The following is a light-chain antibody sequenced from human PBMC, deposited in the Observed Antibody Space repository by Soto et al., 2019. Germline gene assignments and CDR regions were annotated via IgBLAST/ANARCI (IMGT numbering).Light chain of an antibody. Sequence: QAVLTQPPSVCAAPGQTVTISCSGSNSNIGKNFVSWYQQRPGAAPKVLIYEHNKRLSGIPDRFSGSKSGTSATLGINGLQTGDEAEYYCATFDSSLYGVVFGGGTKLTVL. CDR3: ATFDSSLYGVV. CDR2: EHN. J-gene: IGLJ2*01. CDR1: NSNIGKNF. V-gene: IGLV1-51*02.